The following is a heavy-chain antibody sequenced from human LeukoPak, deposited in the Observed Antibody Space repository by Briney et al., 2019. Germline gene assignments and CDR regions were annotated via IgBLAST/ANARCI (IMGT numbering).Heavy chain of an antibody. J-gene: IGHJ6*02. CDR3: AKSNQKVGGYSYGYPEYYYGMDV. V-gene: IGHV3-30*18. D-gene: IGHD5-18*01. CDR1: GFTFSSYG. CDR2: ISYDGSNK. Sequence: GRSLRLSCAASGFTFSSYGMHWVRQAPGKGLEWVAVISYDGSNKYYADSVKGRFTISRDNSKNTLYLQKNSLRAEDTAVYYCAKSNQKVGGYSYGYPEYYYGMDVWGQGTTVTVSS.